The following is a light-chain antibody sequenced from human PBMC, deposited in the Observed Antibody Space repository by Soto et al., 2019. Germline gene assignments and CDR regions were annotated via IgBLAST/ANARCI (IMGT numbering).Light chain of an antibody. V-gene: IGKV1-16*02. J-gene: IGKJ4*01. CDR2: AVS. CDR3: QQYFLYPLT. Sequence: DIQMTQSPSSLSASVGDRVIITCRASQGIRNYLAWFQQKPGKAPKSLIFAVSSLQSGVPSKFSASGSGTEFSLTLSDLQPEDVATYYCQQYFLYPLTFGGGTKVEL. CDR1: QGIRNY.